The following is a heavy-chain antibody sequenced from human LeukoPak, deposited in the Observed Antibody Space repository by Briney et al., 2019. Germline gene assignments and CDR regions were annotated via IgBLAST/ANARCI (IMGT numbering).Heavy chain of an antibody. D-gene: IGHD3-22*01. V-gene: IGHV1-69*06. CDR2: IIPMFGTA. Sequence: SVKVSCKTSGATFSSYAISWVRQAPGQGLEWMGGIIPMFGTANYAQKFQGRVTITADKSTSTAFMELSSLRSDDTAVYYCARDVLDYYDRSGYVTWGQGTLVTVSS. CDR3: ARDVLDYYDRSGYVT. J-gene: IGHJ5*02. CDR1: GATFSSYA.